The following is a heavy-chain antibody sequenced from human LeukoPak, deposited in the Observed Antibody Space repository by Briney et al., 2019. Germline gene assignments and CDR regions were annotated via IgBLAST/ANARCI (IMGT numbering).Heavy chain of an antibody. D-gene: IGHD2-21*02. J-gene: IGHJ6*02. Sequence: GGSLRLSCAASGFTFRSYAMTWVRQAPGKGLEWVSCISDSGTSTYYADSVKGRFTISRDNSKNTLYLQMNSLRAEDTAVYYCAKQVCGADCYYYYGMDVWGQGTTVTVSS. V-gene: IGHV3-23*01. CDR1: GFTFRSYA. CDR2: ISDSGTST. CDR3: AKQVCGADCYYYYGMDV.